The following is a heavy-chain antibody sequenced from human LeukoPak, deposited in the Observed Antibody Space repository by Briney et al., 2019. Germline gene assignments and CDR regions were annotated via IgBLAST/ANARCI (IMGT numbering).Heavy chain of an antibody. CDR2: IKHDGSEK. CDR1: GFTFSSYW. D-gene: IGHD6-19*01. J-gene: IGHJ4*02. V-gene: IGHV3-7*03. Sequence: GGSLRLSCAASGFTFSSYWMSWVRQAPGKGLEWVANIKHDGSEKYYVDSVKGRFTISRDNAKDSLYLQMNSLRPEDTAVYYCAKTSQYSSGWFDYWGQGTLVTVSS. CDR3: AKTSQYSSGWFDY.